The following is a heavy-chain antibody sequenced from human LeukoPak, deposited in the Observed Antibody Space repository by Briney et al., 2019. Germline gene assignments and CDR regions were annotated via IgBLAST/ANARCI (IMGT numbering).Heavy chain of an antibody. CDR3: ARGRGYSYGSNWFDP. J-gene: IGHJ5*02. V-gene: IGHV1-2*02. Sequence: GVSVKVSCKASGYTFTGYYMYWVRQAPGQGLEWMGWINPNSGGTNYAQKFQGRVTMTRDTSISTAYMELSRLRSDDTAVYYCARGRGYSYGSNWFDPWGQGTLVTVSS. D-gene: IGHD5-18*01. CDR1: GYTFTGYY. CDR2: INPNSGGT.